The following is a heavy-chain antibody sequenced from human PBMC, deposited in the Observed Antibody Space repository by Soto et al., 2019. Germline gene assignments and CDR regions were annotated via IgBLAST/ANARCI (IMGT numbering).Heavy chain of an antibody. Sequence: QVQLQESGPGLDQPSQTLSLTCIVSGGSISSGGYYWSWIRQHPGQGLEWIGYISNSGTTYYNPPLXSXFTISVDTSKNQFSLKLSSVTAADTAVSYCARGVLIWGQGTLLTVSS. CDR3: ARGVLI. CDR2: ISNSGTT. CDR1: GGSISSGGYY. V-gene: IGHV4-31*03. J-gene: IGHJ4*02.